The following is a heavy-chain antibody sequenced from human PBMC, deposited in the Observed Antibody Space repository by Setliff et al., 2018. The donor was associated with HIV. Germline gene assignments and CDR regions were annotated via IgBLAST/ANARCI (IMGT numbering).Heavy chain of an antibody. V-gene: IGHV4-30-2*01. Sequence: SETLSLTCSVSGGSISSGGYSWSWIRQPPGKGLEWIGYIYHSGSTSYNPSLKSRVTISVDTSKNQFSLELSSVTAADTAVYYCARLRYGSGIPLDVWGTGISVTVSS. CDR1: GGSISSGGYS. CDR2: IYHSGST. D-gene: IGHD3-10*01. CDR3: ARLRYGSGIPLDV. J-gene: IGHJ6*04.